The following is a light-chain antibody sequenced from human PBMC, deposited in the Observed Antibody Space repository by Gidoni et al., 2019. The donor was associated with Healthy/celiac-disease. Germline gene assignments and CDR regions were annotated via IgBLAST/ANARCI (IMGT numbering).Light chain of an antibody. Sequence: DILMTHSPDSLAVSLGETAPINCKSSQSVLYSSNNKNYLAWYQQKPGQPPKLLIYWASTRESGVPDRFSGSGSGTDFTLTISSLQAEDVAVYYCQQYYSTPLYTFGQGTKLEIK. V-gene: IGKV4-1*01. CDR2: WAS. J-gene: IGKJ2*01. CDR3: QQYYSTPLYT. CDR1: QSVLYSSNNKNY.